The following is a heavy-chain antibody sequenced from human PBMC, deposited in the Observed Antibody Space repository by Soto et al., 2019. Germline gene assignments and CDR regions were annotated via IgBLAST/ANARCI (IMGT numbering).Heavy chain of an antibody. J-gene: IGHJ4*02. CDR1: GFTFSGSA. CDR3: TSPALTYYYDSSGYYFGDY. V-gene: IGHV3-73*01. CDR2: IRSKANSYAT. D-gene: IGHD3-22*01. Sequence: PVGSLRLSCAASGFTFSGSAMHWVRQASGKGLEWVGRIRSKANSYATAYAASVKGRFTISRDDSKNTAYLQMNSLKTEDTAVYYCTSPALTYYYDSSGYYFGDYWGQGTLVTVSS.